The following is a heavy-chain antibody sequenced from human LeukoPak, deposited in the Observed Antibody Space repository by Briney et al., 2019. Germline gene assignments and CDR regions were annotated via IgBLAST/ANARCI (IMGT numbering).Heavy chain of an antibody. J-gene: IGHJ4*02. CDR1: GFTVSSNY. D-gene: IGHD3-16*01. CDR3: AKGGGGGVRYFDY. CDR2: IYSDGST. Sequence: PGGSLRLSCAASGFTVSSNYMSWVRQAPGKGLEWVSEIYSDGSTYYADSVKGRFTISRDNSKNTLYLQMNSLRAEDTAVYYCAKGGGGGVRYFDYWGQGTLVTVSS. V-gene: IGHV3-53*01.